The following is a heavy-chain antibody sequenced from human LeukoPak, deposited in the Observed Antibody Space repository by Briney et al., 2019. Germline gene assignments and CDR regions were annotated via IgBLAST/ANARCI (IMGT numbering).Heavy chain of an antibody. Sequence: ASVKVSCKASGYIFTGYYMHWVRQAPGQGLEWMGWVNANTSGTNFAQKFQGRVTTTSDTSISTAYMELSRLRSDDTALYYCARTAMVTPYYFDYWGQGTLVTVSS. V-gene: IGHV1-2*02. D-gene: IGHD5-18*01. J-gene: IGHJ4*02. CDR1: GYIFTGYY. CDR2: VNANTSGT. CDR3: ARTAMVTPYYFDY.